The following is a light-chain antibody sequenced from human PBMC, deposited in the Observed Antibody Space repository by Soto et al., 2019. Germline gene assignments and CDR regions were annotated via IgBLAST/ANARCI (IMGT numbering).Light chain of an antibody. CDR2: GNN. Sequence: QSALTQPPSVSGAPGQRVTISCTGSSSNIGAHYDVHWYQQLPGTAPKLLIYGNNNRPSGVPDRFSASKSGTSASLAITGLQAEDEADYFCQSYDSSLTAVVFGGGTKLTVL. J-gene: IGLJ2*01. CDR3: QSYDSSLTAVV. V-gene: IGLV1-40*01. CDR1: SSNIGAHYD.